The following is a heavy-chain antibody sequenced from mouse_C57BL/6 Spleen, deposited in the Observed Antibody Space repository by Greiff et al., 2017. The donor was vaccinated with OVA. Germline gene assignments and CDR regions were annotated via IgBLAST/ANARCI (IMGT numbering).Heavy chain of an antibody. CDR1: GYTFTSYW. J-gene: IGHJ3*01. Sequence: QVHVKQPGAELVRPGSSVKLSCKASGYTFTSYWMHWVKQRPIQGLEWIGNIDPSDSETHYNQKFKDKATLTVDKSSSTAYMQLSSLTSEDSAVYYCARTLYEGFAYWGQGTLVTVSA. V-gene: IGHV1-52*01. D-gene: IGHD2-3*01. CDR2: IDPSDSET. CDR3: ARTLYEGFAY.